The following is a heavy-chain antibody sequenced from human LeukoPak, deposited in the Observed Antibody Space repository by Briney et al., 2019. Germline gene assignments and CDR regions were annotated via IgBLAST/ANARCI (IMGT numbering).Heavy chain of an antibody. CDR2: IYPGDSDT. CDR3: ATHPGRDGYNPFDY. Sequence: GESLKISCKGSGYSFTSYWIGWVRQMPGKGLEWMGSIYPGDSDTKYSPSFQGQVTISADKSISTACLQWSSLKASDTAMYYCATHPGRDGYNPFDYWGQGTLVTVSS. CDR1: GYSFTSYW. J-gene: IGHJ4*02. V-gene: IGHV5-51*01. D-gene: IGHD5-24*01.